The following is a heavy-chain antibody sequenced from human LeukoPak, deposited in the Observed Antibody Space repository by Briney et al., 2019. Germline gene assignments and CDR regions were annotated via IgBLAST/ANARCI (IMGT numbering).Heavy chain of an antibody. V-gene: IGHV1-2*04. D-gene: IGHD6-13*01. CDR3: ARDKEGYSSSWYQNYYGMDV. J-gene: IGHJ6*02. Sequence: ASVKVSCKASGYTFTGYYMHWVRQAPGQGLEWMGWINPNSGGTNYAQKFQGWVTMTRDTSISTAYMELSRLRSDDTAVYYCARDKEGYSSSWYQNYYGMDVWGQGTTVTVSS. CDR2: INPNSGGT. CDR1: GYTFTGYY.